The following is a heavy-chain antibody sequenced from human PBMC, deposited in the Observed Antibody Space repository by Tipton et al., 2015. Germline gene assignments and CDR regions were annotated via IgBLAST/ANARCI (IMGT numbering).Heavy chain of an antibody. CDR3: ARQGVGATTSWWFDP. CDR1: SGHF. D-gene: IGHD1-26*01. V-gene: IGHV4-39*01. CDR2: IYFSGST. Sequence: SGHFMDWVRQGPGKGLEWIGSIYFSGSTYYNSSLKSRITTSVDTSKNQLSLKLSFVTAADTAVYYCARQGVGATTSWWFDPWGQGTLVIVSS. J-gene: IGHJ5*02.